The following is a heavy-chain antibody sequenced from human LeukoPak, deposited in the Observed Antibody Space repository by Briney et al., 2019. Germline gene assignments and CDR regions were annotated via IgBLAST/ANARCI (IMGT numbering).Heavy chain of an antibody. CDR1: GFTFSSYG. J-gene: IGHJ4*02. CDR3: AKDFIKYYEILTGYPGDY. D-gene: IGHD3-9*01. V-gene: IGHV3-30*02. CDR2: IRYDGTNE. Sequence: GGSLRLSCAASGFTFSSYGMHWVRQAPGKGLEWVAFIRYDGTNEYYADSVKGRFTISRDNSKNTLYLQMNTLRAEDTAVYYCAKDFIKYYEILTGYPGDYWGQGTLVTVSS.